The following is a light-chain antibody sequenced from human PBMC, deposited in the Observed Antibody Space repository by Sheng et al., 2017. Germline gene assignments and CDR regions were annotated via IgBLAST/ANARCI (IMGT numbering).Light chain of an antibody. CDR2: DDS. CDR1: NIGSKS. V-gene: IGLV3-21*03. J-gene: IGLJ2*01. Sequence: SYELTQPPSVSLAPGKTAKFTCGGNNIGSKSVHWYQQKPGQAPVLVVYDDSARPSGSPERFSGSNSGNTATLTINRVEAGDEADYYCQVWDSSSDHVVFGGGTKLTVL. CDR3: QVWDSSSDHVV.